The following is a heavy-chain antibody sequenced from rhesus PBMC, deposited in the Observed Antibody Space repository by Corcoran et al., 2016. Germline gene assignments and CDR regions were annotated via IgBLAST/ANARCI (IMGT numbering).Heavy chain of an antibody. J-gene: IGHJ4*01. CDR3: ARSSPAQYYFDY. Sequence: QVQLQESGPGVVKPSETLSLTCAVSGFSISSGYDWSWIRQPPGKGLEWIGYIYGRSGRTNYNPSLKKRVTISKDTSKTQFSLRLSYVTAADTAVYYCARSSPAQYYFDYWGQGVLVTVSS. CDR1: GFSISSGYD. CDR2: IYGRSGRT. V-gene: IGHV4-76*01.